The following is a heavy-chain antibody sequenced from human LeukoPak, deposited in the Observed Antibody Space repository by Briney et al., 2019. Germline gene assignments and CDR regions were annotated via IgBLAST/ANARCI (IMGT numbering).Heavy chain of an antibody. CDR2: IDPGDSFT. D-gene: IGHD1-1*01. Sequence: GESLRISCKGSGYSFTTYWISWVRQMPGKGLEWMGRIDPGDSFTKYSPSFQGHVTISTDKSINTVYLHWSSLEASDTAMYYCARAPSFPQPTDYWGQGTLVSVSS. CDR1: GYSFTTYW. CDR3: ARAPSFPQPTDY. J-gene: IGHJ4*02. V-gene: IGHV5-10-1*01.